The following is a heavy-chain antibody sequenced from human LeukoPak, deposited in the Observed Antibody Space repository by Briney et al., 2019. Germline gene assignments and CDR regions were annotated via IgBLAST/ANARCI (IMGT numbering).Heavy chain of an antibody. CDR1: GFFFNNCD. Sequence: PGGSLRLFCAASGFFFNNCDMNWVRQAPGSGLEGVSGLSGSSGSTFYADPVKGRFTISRDNSKNTVYLQMNSLRGEDTAMYYCARGVTVTTDFWGQGTLVTVSS. V-gene: IGHV3-23*01. CDR2: LSGSSGST. CDR3: ARGVTVTTDF. D-gene: IGHD4-17*01. J-gene: IGHJ4*02.